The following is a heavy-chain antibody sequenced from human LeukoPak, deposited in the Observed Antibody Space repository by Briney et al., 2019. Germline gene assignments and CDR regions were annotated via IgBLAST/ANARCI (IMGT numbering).Heavy chain of an antibody. CDR2: TKNKANSYTT. J-gene: IGHJ4*02. D-gene: IGHD2-2*01. Sequence: PGGSLGLSCAASGFTFGDHYMDWVRQAPGKGLEWVSRTKNKANSYTTQYAASVRGRFTVSRDDSKNSLSLQMNNLETEDTAVYYCARDASASLDYWGQGTLVTVSS. CDR3: ARDASASLDY. V-gene: IGHV3-72*01. CDR1: GFTFGDHY.